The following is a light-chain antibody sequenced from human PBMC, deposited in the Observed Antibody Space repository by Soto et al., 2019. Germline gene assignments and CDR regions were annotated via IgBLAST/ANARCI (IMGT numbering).Light chain of an antibody. J-gene: IGLJ1*01. Sequence: QSALTQPASVSGSPGQSITISCTGTSSDVGGYNDVSWYQQHPGKAPEFMIYDVSNRPSGVSNRFSGSKSGNTASLTISGLQAEDEADYYCSSYTSSSTYVFGTGTKPTVL. CDR1: SSDVGGYND. V-gene: IGLV2-14*01. CDR2: DVS. CDR3: SSYTSSSTYV.